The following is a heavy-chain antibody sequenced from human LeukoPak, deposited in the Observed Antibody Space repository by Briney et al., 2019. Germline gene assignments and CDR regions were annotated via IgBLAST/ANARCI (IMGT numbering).Heavy chain of an antibody. CDR2: IIPILGIA. CDR1: GGTFSSYT. J-gene: IGHJ4*02. Sequence: ASVKVSCKASGGTFSSYTISWVRQAPGQGLEWMGRIIPILGIANYAQKFQGRVTITADKSTSTAYMELSSLRSEDTAVYYCARGREGRRFLETGPDYWGQGTLVTVSS. D-gene: IGHD3-3*01. V-gene: IGHV1-69*02. CDR3: ARGREGRRFLETGPDY.